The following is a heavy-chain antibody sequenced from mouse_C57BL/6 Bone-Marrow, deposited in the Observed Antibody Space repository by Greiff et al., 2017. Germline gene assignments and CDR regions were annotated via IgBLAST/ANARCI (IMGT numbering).Heavy chain of an antibody. V-gene: IGHV1-26*01. D-gene: IGHD1-1*01. J-gene: IGHJ1*03. CDR3: ARLYYCGSSYGYFDV. CDR2: INPNNGGT. CDR1: GYTFTDYY. Sequence: EVQLQQSGPELVKPGASVKISCKASGYTFTDYYMNWVKQSHGKSLEWIGDINPNNGGTSYNQKFKGKATLTVDKSSSTAYMELRSLTSEDSAVYYCARLYYCGSSYGYFDVWGTGTTVTVSS.